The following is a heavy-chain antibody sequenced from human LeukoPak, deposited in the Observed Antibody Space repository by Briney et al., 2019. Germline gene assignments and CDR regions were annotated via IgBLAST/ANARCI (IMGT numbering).Heavy chain of an antibody. J-gene: IGHJ4*02. D-gene: IGHD5-18*01. V-gene: IGHV4-34*01. Sequence: SETLSLTCAVYGGSFSGYYWSWIRQPPGKGLEWIGEINHSGSTNYNPSLKSRVTISVDTSKNQFSLKLSSVTAADTTVYYRARGFLQLWAFDYWGQGTLVTVSS. CDR1: GGSFSGYY. CDR2: INHSGST. CDR3: ARGFLQLWAFDY.